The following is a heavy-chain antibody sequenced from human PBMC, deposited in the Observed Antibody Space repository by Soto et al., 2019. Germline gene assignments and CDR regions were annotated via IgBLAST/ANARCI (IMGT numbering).Heavy chain of an antibody. V-gene: IGHV3-73*02. CDR2: IRSKANDYAT. Sequence: EVQLVQSGGGLVQPGGSLKLSCAASGFTFSGSTVHWVRQASGEGLQWVGRIRSKANDYATTYIASVKGRFTISKDEXXXXXXXXXXXXXXXXXXXYXCTGGYXTGGTCYSGYFQHWGQGALVTVFS. D-gene: IGHD2-15*01. J-gene: IGHJ1*01. CDR3: TGGYXTGGTCYSGYFQH. CDR1: GFTFSGST.